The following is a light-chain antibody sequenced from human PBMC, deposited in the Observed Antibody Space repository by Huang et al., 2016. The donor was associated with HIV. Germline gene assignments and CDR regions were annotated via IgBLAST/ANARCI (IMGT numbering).Light chain of an antibody. Sequence: DIQMTQSPSSLSASVGDRVTITCRASQEIRSSVAWYQQKPGKAPKVLLFAASRLESGVSSRFMGSGAGTDYTLTISSLQPEDFATYYCQQYYTTPRDTFGQGTRLAIK. CDR2: AAS. CDR3: QQYYTTPRDT. J-gene: IGKJ5*01. CDR1: QEIRSS. V-gene: IGKV1-NL1*01.